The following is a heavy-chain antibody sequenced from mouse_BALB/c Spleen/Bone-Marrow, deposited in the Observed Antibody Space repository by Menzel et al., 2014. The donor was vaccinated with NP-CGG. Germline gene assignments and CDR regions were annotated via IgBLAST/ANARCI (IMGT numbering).Heavy chain of an antibody. D-gene: IGHD2-4*01. V-gene: IGHV5-6-5*01. CDR2: ISSGGNT. CDR1: GFAFSSYA. CDR3: ARDDYDDQYYFDY. J-gene: IGHJ2*01. Sequence: EVKLVESGGGLVKPGGSLKLSCAASGFAFSSYAMSWVRQTPEKRLEWVASISSGGNTYYPDSVKGRFTISRDNARNILYLQMSSLRSEDTAMYYCARDDYDDQYYFDYWGQGTTLTVSS.